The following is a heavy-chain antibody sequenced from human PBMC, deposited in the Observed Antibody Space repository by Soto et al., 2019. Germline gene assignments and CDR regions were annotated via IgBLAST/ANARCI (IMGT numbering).Heavy chain of an antibody. CDR1: GFTFSSYG. Sequence: GGSLRLSCAASGFTFSSYGMHWVRQAPGKGLEWVAVISYDGSNKYYADSVKGRFTISRDNSKNTLYLQMNSLRAEDTAVYYCARAGYCSGGSCSPRIYYYYYYMDVWGKGTTVTVSS. CDR3: ARAGYCSGGSCSPRIYYYYYYMDV. J-gene: IGHJ6*03. D-gene: IGHD2-15*01. CDR2: ISYDGSNK. V-gene: IGHV3-30*03.